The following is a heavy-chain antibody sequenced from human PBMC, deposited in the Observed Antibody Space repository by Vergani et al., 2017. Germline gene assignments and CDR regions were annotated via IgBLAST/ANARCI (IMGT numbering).Heavy chain of an antibody. J-gene: IGHJ6*02. Sequence: QVQLVQSGAEVKKPGSSVKVSCKASGGPFSSYSFSWVRKAPGQGLEWMGRSIPIFGTANYAQKFQGRVTITPDDSTSTAYMELSSLRSEDTAVYYCARDQGFGELYPFGYYYYGMDVWGQGTTVTVSS. CDR1: GGPFSSYS. CDR2: SIPIFGTA. D-gene: IGHD3-10*01. V-gene: IGHV1-69*13. CDR3: ARDQGFGELYPFGYYYYGMDV.